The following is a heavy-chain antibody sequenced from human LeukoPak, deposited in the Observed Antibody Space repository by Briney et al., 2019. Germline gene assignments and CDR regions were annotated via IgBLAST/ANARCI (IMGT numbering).Heavy chain of an antibody. CDR3: ARDVDTALMDV. D-gene: IGHD5-18*01. J-gene: IGHJ6*04. CDR2: IDHRGRA. Sequence: SETLSLTCAVYGTSFSGYYWSRIRQPPGKGLEWIGEIDHRGRAKYNPSLKSRVSTSIDTSKNQFSLNLSSVTAADTAVYYCARDVDTALMDVWGEGTTVIVSS. V-gene: IGHV4-34*01. CDR1: GTSFSGYY.